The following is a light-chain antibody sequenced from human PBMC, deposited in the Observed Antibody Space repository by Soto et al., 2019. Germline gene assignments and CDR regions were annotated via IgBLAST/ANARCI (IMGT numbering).Light chain of an antibody. CDR3: QQYDNLPH. J-gene: IGKJ3*01. Sequence: DIQMTQSPSSLSASVGDRVTITCQASQDISNYLKWYQQKPGTAPNLLIYEASNLETGVPSRLSGSGSGTDFTFTISSLQPEDIATYYCQQYDNLPHFGPGTKVDIK. CDR1: QDISNY. V-gene: IGKV1-33*01. CDR2: EAS.